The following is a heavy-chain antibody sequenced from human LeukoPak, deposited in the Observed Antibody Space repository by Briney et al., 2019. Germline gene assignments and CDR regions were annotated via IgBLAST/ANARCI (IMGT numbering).Heavy chain of an antibody. CDR3: ATGYYYDSSGFFDY. CDR2: IYYSGST. J-gene: IGHJ4*02. V-gene: IGHV4-59*01. CDR1: GGSISSYY. Sequence: PSETLSVTCTVSGGSISSYYWSWIRQPPGKGLEWIGYIYYSGSTNYNPSLKSRVTISVDTSKNQFSLKLSSVTAADTAVYYCATGYYYDSSGFFDYWGQGTLVTVSS. D-gene: IGHD3-22*01.